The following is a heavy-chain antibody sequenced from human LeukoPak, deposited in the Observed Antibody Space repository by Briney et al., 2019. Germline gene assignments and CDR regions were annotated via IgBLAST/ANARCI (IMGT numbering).Heavy chain of an antibody. D-gene: IGHD4-11*01. CDR1: GGSFSGYY. CDR3: ARGRVRYRRIFDY. CDR2: INHSGST. Sequence: SETLSLTCAVYGGSFSGYYWSWIRQPPGKGLEWIGEINHSGSTNYNPSLKSRVTISVDTSKNQFSLKLSSVTAADTAVYYCARGRVRYRRIFDYWGQGTLVTVSS. V-gene: IGHV4-34*01. J-gene: IGHJ4*02.